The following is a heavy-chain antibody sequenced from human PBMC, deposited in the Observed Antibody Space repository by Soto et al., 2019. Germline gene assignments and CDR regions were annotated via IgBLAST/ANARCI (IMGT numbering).Heavy chain of an antibody. CDR1: GYTFTSYD. CDR3: ARGSSTVPSDY. D-gene: IGHD4-4*01. J-gene: IGHJ4*02. CDR2: MNPNSGNT. V-gene: IGHV1-8*01. Sequence: GASVKVSCKASGYTFTSYDINWVRQATGQGLEWMGWMNPNSGNTGYAQKFQGRVTMTRNTSISTTYMELSSLISEDTAVYYCARGSSTVPSDYWGQGTLVTVSS.